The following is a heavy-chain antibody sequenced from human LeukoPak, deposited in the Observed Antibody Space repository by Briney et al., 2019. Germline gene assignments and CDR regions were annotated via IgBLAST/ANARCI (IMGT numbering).Heavy chain of an antibody. J-gene: IGHJ6*03. V-gene: IGHV1-2*02. CDR2: INPNRGGT. CDR3: ARSPPAGLRDYYYMDV. D-gene: IGHD5-12*01. Sequence: GASVKVSCKASGYTFTGYYMHWVRQAPGQGLEWMGWINPNRGGTNYAQKFQGRVTMTRDTSISTAYMESRLRSDDTAVYYCARSPPAGLRDYYYMDVWGKGTTVTVSS. CDR1: GYTFTGYY.